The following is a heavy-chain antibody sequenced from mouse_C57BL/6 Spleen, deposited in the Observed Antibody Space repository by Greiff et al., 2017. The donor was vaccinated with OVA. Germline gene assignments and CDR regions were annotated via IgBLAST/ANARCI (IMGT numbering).Heavy chain of an antibody. CDR2: IYPGNSDT. CDR3: TRGTTVVASEAWFAY. CDR1: GYTFTSYW. Sequence: VQLQQSGTVLARPGASVKMSCKTSGYTFTSYWMHWVKQRPGQGLEWIGAIYPGNSDTSYNQKFKGKAKLTAVTSASTAYMELSSLTNEDSAVYYCTRGTTVVASEAWFAYWGQGTLVTVSA. V-gene: IGHV1-5*01. J-gene: IGHJ3*01. D-gene: IGHD1-1*01.